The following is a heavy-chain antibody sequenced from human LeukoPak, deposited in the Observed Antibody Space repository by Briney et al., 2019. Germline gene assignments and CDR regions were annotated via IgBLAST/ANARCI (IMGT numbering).Heavy chain of an antibody. D-gene: IGHD3/OR15-3a*01. V-gene: IGHV1-46*01. CDR3: VRNVDSGFDY. CDR1: GYTFTTYY. J-gene: IGHJ4*02. CDR2: INPSGGST. Sequence: ASVKVSCKPSGYTFTTYYIHWVRQAPRQGLEWIGMINPSGGSTSFAQKFQGRVTMTRDTSTSTVYMELSSLRSDDTAMCYCVRNVDSGFDYWGQGTLVTVSS.